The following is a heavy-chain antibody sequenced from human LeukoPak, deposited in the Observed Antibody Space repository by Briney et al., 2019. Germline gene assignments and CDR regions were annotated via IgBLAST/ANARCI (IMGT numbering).Heavy chain of an antibody. CDR3: AREGLWFGDR. V-gene: IGHV3-30*14. CDR2: ISYDGSNK. CDR1: GFTFSSYA. Sequence: GRSLRLSCAASGFTFSSYAMHWVRQAPGKGLEWVAVISYDGSNKYYADSVKGRFTISRDNSKNTLYLQMNSLRAEDTAVYYCAREGLWFGDRWGQGTLVTVSS. D-gene: IGHD3-10*01. J-gene: IGHJ4*02.